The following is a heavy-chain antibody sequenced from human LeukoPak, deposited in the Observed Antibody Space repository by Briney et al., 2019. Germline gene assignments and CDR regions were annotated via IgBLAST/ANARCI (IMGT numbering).Heavy chain of an antibody. CDR2: IYHSGST. Sequence: SETLSLTCAVSGGSISSGGYSWSWIRQPPGKGLEWIGYIYHSGSTYYNPSLKSRVTISVARSKNQFSLKLSSVTAADTAVYYCARGVDDILTGYRYFDYWGQGTLVTVSS. CDR1: GGSISSGGYS. CDR3: ARGVDDILTGYRYFDY. V-gene: IGHV4-30-2*01. J-gene: IGHJ4*02. D-gene: IGHD3-9*01.